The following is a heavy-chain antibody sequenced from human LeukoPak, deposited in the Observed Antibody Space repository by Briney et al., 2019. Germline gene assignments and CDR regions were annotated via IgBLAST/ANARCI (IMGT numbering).Heavy chain of an antibody. D-gene: IGHD3-22*01. V-gene: IGHV3-73*01. CDR2: IRSKANSYAT. CDR3: ARLNDSSGYYYVGYDY. CDR1: GFTFSGSA. J-gene: IGHJ4*02. Sequence: GGSLRLSCAASGFTFSGSAMHWVRQASGKGLEGVGRIRSKANSYATAYAASVKGSFTISRDDSKNTAYLQMNSLKTEDTAVYYCARLNDSSGYYYVGYDYWGQGTLVTVSS.